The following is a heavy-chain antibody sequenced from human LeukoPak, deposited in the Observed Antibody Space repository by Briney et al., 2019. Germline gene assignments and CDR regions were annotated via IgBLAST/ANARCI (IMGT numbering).Heavy chain of an antibody. CDR2: INPSGGST. V-gene: IGHV1-46*01. CDR3: AREMGGEHYYDSSGYDY. Sequence: ASVKVSCKASGYTFTGYYMHWVRQAPGQGLEWMGIINPSGGSTSYAQKFQGRVTMTRDMSTSTVYMELSSLRSEDTAVYYCAREMGGEHYYDSSGYDYWGQGTLVTVSS. D-gene: IGHD3-22*01. CDR1: GYTFTGYY. J-gene: IGHJ4*02.